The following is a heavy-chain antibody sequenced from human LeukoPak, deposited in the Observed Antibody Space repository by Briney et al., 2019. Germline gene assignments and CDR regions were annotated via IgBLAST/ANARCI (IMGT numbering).Heavy chain of an antibody. D-gene: IGHD5-18*01. CDR3: ARGEGYSYGYPY. CDR2: INHSGST. CDR1: GGSFSGYY. Sequence: SETLSLTCAVYGGSFSGYYWSWIRQPPGKGLEWIGEINHSGSTNYNPSLKSRVTMSVDTSKNQFSLNLSSVTAADTAVYYCARGEGYSYGYPYWGQGTLVTVSS. J-gene: IGHJ4*02. V-gene: IGHV4-34*01.